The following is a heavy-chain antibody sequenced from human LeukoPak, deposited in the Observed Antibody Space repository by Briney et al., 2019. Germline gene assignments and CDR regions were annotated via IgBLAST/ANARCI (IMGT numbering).Heavy chain of an antibody. CDR1: GFTFSSYG. CDR2: ISYDGSNK. V-gene: IGHV3-30*03. D-gene: IGHD2-2*01. Sequence: PGGSLRLSCAASGFTFSSYGMHWVRQAPGKGLEWVAVISYDGSNKYYADSVKGRFTISRDNSKNTLYLQMNSLRAEDTAVYYCARRMGVPNNWFDPWGQGTLVTASS. CDR3: ARRMGVPNNWFDP. J-gene: IGHJ5*02.